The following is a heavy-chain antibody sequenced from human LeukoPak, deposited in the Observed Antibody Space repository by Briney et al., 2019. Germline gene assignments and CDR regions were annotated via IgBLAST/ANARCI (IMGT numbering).Heavy chain of an antibody. J-gene: IGHJ6*03. D-gene: IGHD5-18*01. CDR2: INPNSGGT. CDR1: GYTFTGYY. Sequence: ASVKVSCKASGYTFTGYYMHWVRQAPGQGLEWMGWINPNSGGTNYAQKFQGRVTMTRDTSISTAYMELSRLRSDDTAVYYCARMPGYSYYYMDVWGKGTTVTVSS. V-gene: IGHV1-2*02. CDR3: ARMPGYSYYYMDV.